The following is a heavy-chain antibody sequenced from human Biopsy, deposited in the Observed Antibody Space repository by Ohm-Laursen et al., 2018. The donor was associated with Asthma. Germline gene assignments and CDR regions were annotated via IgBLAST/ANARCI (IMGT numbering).Heavy chain of an antibody. Sequence: GTLSLTCTVSGGSINNFYWSWIRQPPGKGLKSIGHVYYSGSTNYNPSLKSRVTISIDASKNQFSLKLTSVTAADTAVYYCARGVDRVTGLLDHFDSWGQGTLVTVSS. CDR2: VYYSGST. D-gene: IGHD2-21*02. J-gene: IGHJ4*02. CDR3: ARGVDRVTGLLDHFDS. V-gene: IGHV4-59*01. CDR1: GGSINNFY.